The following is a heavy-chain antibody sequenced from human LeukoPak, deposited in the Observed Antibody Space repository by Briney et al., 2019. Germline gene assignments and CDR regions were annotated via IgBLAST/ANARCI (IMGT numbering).Heavy chain of an antibody. J-gene: IGHJ3*02. CDR3: ARDRSSGYYSDAFDI. Sequence: SETLSLTCSISGGSISSKTYNWGWIRQPPGKGLEWIVSTYYTGSTHYNPSLNSRFTISVDTSKNQLSLKLTSVTAADMAVYYCARDRSSGYYSDAFDIWGQGTMVTVSS. V-gene: IGHV4-39*07. CDR2: TYYTGST. CDR1: GGSISSKTYN. D-gene: IGHD3-22*01.